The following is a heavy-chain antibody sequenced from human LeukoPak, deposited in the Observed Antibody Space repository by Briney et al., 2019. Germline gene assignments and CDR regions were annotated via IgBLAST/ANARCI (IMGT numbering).Heavy chain of an antibody. D-gene: IGHD2-2*01. J-gene: IGHJ4*02. CDR3: AKLAGYCSTTSCWYFDY. V-gene: IGHV3-23*01. CDR1: GFTFSNYA. CDR2: INNSGGKT. Sequence: GGSLRLFCAASGFTFSNYAMSWVRQAPGKGLEWVSIINNSGGKTYYADSVKGRFTISRDNSRNTLYLQMDSLRAEDTAIYYCAKLAGYCSTTSCWYFDYWGQGTLVTVSS.